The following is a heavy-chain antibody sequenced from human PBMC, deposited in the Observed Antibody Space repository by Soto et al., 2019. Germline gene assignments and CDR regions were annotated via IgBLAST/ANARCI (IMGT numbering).Heavy chain of an antibody. D-gene: IGHD3-9*01. V-gene: IGHV4-4*02. J-gene: IGHJ6*02. CDR1: GGSISSSNW. CDR2: IYHSGST. Sequence: SETLSLTCAVSGGSISSSNWWSWVRQPPGKGLEWIGEIYHSGSTNYNPSLKSRVTISVDKSKNQFSLKLSSVTAADTAVYYCARACYDILTGFYSMDVWGQGTTVTVSS. CDR3: ARACYDILTGFYSMDV.